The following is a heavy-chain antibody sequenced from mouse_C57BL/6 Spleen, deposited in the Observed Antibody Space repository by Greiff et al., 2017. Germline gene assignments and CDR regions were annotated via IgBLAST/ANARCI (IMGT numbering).Heavy chain of an antibody. CDR1: GYTFTDYY. CDR2: IYPGSGTT. Sequence: VKLMESGAELVRPGASVKLSCKASGYTFTDYYINWVKQRPGQGLEWIARIYPGSGTTYYNEKFKGKATLTAEKSSSTAYMQLSSLTSDDSAVFFCARDTTVVVSYYFDYWGQGTTLTVSS. D-gene: IGHD1-1*01. V-gene: IGHV1-76*01. CDR3: ARDTTVVVSYYFDY. J-gene: IGHJ2*01.